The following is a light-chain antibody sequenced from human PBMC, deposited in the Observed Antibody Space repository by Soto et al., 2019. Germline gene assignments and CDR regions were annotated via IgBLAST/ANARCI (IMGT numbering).Light chain of an antibody. CDR3: QQYDSYSRT. CDR1: QSISRC. CDR2: ESA. V-gene: IGKV1-5*01. J-gene: IGKJ1*01. Sequence: DIQMTQSPSTLSASVGDRVTITCRASQSISRCLAWYQRKPGKAXXXXXXESAXVEIGVXSRFSGCGSGTEFTLTISSLQPDDFATYYCQQYDSYSRTFGEGTKVDIK.